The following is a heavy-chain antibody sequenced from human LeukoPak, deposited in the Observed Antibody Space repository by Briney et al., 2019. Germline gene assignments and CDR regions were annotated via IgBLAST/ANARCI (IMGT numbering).Heavy chain of an antibody. D-gene: IGHD6-13*01. CDR2: ISSSSSYI. CDR3: ARDRGIAAVDY. V-gene: IGHV3-21*01. CDR1: GFTFSSYS. Sequence: PGGPLRLSCAASGFTFSSYSMNWVRQAPGKGLEWVSSISSSSSYIYYADSVKGRFTISRDNAKNSLYLQMNSLRAEDTAVYYCARDRGIAAVDYWGQGTLVTVSS. J-gene: IGHJ4*02.